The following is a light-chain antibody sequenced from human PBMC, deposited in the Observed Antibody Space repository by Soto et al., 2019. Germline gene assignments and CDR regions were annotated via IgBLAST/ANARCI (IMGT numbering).Light chain of an antibody. CDR2: GAS. CDR3: QQFSSTPSWT. J-gene: IGKJ1*01. Sequence: EIVLTQSPGTLSLSPGERATLSCRASQSVSRSDLAWYQQKPGQAPRLLIYGASSRATGIPDRFSGSRSGTDFTLTIGRMEPEDFAVYYCQQFSSTPSWTFGQGTKVDIK. V-gene: IGKV3-20*01. CDR1: QSVSRSD.